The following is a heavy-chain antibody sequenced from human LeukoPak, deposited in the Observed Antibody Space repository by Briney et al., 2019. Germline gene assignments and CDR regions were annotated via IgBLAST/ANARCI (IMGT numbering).Heavy chain of an antibody. J-gene: IGHJ3*02. D-gene: IGHD4-23*01. V-gene: IGHV4-59*01. CDR3: ARDLYGYGGKPYGASHI. Sequence: SETLSLTCTVSGGSISSYYWSWIRQPPGKGLEWIGYIYYSGSTNYNPSLKSRVTISVDTSKNQFSLKLSSVTAADTAVYYCARDLYGYGGKPYGASHIWGQGTMVTLSS. CDR1: GGSISSYY. CDR2: IYYSGST.